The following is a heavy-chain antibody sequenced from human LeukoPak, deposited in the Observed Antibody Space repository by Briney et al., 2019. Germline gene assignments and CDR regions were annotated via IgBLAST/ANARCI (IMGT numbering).Heavy chain of an antibody. V-gene: IGHV5-51*01. CDR3: ARHVEYCGGDCYANAFDI. J-gene: IGHJ3*02. CDR1: GYRFTSYW. D-gene: IGHD2-21*02. Sequence: GESLKISCKGSGYRFTSYWIGWVRQMPGKGLEWMGIIYPGDSDTRYSPSFQGQVTISADKSISTAYLQWSSLKASDTAMYYCARHVEYCGGDCYANAFDIWGQGTMVTVSS. CDR2: IYPGDSDT.